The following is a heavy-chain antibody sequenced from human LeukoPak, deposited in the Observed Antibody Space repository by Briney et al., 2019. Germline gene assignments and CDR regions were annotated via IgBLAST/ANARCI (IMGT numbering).Heavy chain of an antibody. Sequence: GGSLRLSCAASGFTFSDYYMSWIRQAPGKGLEWVSYISSSGSTIYYADSVKGRFTISRDNAKSSLYLQMNSLRAEDTAVYYCARDFSRGVIYGDSHPVDYWGQGTLVTVSS. CDR2: ISSSGSTI. J-gene: IGHJ4*02. D-gene: IGHD4-17*01. CDR3: ARDFSRGVIYGDSHPVDY. V-gene: IGHV3-11*01. CDR1: GFTFSDYY.